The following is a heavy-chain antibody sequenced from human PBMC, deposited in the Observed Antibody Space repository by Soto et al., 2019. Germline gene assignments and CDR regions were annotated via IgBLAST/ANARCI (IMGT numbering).Heavy chain of an antibody. CDR3: AREPLTYYYDSSGYSTGYYFDY. CDR2: IIPIFGTA. D-gene: IGHD3-22*01. V-gene: IGHV1-69*13. J-gene: IGHJ4*02. Sequence: ASVKVSCKASGGTFSSYAISWVRQAPGQGLEWMGGIIPIFGTANYAQKFQGRVTITADESTSTAYMELSSLRSEDTAVYYCAREPLTYYYDSSGYSTGYYFDYWGQGNLVTVSS. CDR1: GGTFSSYA.